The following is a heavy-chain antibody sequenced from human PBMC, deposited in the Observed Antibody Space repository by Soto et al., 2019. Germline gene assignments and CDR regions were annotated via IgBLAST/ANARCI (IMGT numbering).Heavy chain of an antibody. J-gene: IGHJ3*02. CDR3: ARGWELLHDAFDI. V-gene: IGHV3-48*02. CDR2: ISSSSSTI. CDR1: GFTFSSYS. D-gene: IGHD2-15*01. Sequence: EVQLVECGGGLVQPGGSLRLTCAASGFTFSSYSMNWVRQAPGKGLEWVSYISSSSSTIYYADSVKGRFTISRDNAKNSLYLQMNSLRDEDTAVYYCARGWELLHDAFDIWGQGTMVTVSS.